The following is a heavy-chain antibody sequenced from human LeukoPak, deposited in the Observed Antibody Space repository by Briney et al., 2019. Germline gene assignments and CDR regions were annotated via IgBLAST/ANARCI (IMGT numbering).Heavy chain of an antibody. CDR1: GIHFIHAW. Sequence: GGSLRLSCEVSGIHFIHAWFSWVRQAPGKGLEWIGHVKGGSDAEPADYAASVKGRFTISRADSGNTLYLQMDSLRTEDTAVYFCTTSGGNWDYFDYWGQGARVTVSS. D-gene: IGHD3-16*01. CDR3: TTSGGNWDYFDY. CDR2: VKGGSDAEPA. V-gene: IGHV3-15*01. J-gene: IGHJ4*02.